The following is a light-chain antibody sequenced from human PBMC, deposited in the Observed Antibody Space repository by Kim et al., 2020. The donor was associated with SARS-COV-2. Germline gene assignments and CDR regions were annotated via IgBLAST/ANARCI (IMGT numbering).Light chain of an antibody. CDR3: SSFTSSGTPS. J-gene: IGLJ1*01. CDR1: SSDIGAYDY. CDR2: DVT. Sequence: GQSSTISCTGTSSDIGAYDYVSGDQQHPGKAPKLMICDVTNRPTGVSNRFSGSKSDNTAYLTISGLQPEDEADYYCSSFTSSGTPSFGTGTKVTVL. V-gene: IGLV2-14*03.